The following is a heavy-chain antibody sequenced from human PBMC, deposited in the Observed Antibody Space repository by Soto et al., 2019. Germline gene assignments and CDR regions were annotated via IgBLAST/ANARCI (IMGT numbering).Heavy chain of an antibody. CDR1: GTFSNYA. CDR3: ARAAGVYDSSGYYLR. D-gene: IGHD3-22*01. CDR2: IIPIFGTA. Sequence: QVQLVQSGAEVKKPGSSVKVSCKASGTFSNYAISWVRQAPGQGLEWMGGIIPIFGTANYAQKFQGRVTITADESTSTAYMELSSLRSEDTAVYYCARAAGVYDSSGYYLRWGQGTLVTVSS. V-gene: IGHV1-69*01. J-gene: IGHJ4*02.